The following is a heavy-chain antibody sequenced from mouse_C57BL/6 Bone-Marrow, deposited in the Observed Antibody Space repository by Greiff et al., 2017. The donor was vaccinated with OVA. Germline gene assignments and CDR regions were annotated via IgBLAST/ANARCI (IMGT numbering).Heavy chain of an antibody. CDR1: GFTFSDFY. CDR3: ARLDAMDY. CDR2: ISNGGGST. V-gene: IGHV5-12*01. J-gene: IGHJ4*01. Sequence: EVKLQESGGGLVQPGGSLKLSCAASGFTFSDFYMYWIRQTPEKRLEWVAYISNGGGSTYYPDTAKGRFTISRDNAKNTLYLQMSRLKSEDTAMYYCARLDAMDYWGQGTSVTVSS.